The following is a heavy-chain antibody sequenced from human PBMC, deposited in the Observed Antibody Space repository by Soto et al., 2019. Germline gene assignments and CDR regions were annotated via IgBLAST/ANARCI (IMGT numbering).Heavy chain of an antibody. CDR2: ISGSGGST. D-gene: IGHD1-26*01. CDR3: AKDLGYSGSYFFFHAFDI. V-gene: IGHV3-23*01. Sequence: EVQLLESGGGLVQPGGSLRLSCAASGFTFSSYAMSWVRQAPGKGLEWVSAISGSGGSTYYADSVKGRFTISRDNSKNKLYLQMNSLRAEDTAVYYCAKDLGYSGSYFFFHAFDIWGQGTMVTVSS. CDR1: GFTFSSYA. J-gene: IGHJ3*02.